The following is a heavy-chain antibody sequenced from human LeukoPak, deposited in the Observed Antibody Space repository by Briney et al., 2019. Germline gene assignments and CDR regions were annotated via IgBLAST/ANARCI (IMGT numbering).Heavy chain of an antibody. CDR1: GFTLSRYS. D-gene: IGHD3-22*01. CDR3: AMTYSSDAFDI. J-gene: IGHJ3*02. V-gene: IGHV3-21*01. Sequence: GGSLRLSCAASGFTLSRYSMNWVRQAPGKGLEWVSSISTSSSYIYYADSVKGRFTISRDNAKNSLYLQMNSLRAEDTAVYYCAMTYSSDAFDIWGQGTMVTVSS. CDR2: ISTSSSYI.